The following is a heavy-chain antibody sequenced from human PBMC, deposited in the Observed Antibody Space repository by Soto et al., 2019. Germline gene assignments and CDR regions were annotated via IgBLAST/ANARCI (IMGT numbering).Heavy chain of an antibody. CDR3: AKDPLGDSSGYYDNWFDP. D-gene: IGHD3-22*01. Sequence: GGSLRLSCAASGFTFSSYAMSWVRQAPGKGLEWVSAISGSGGSTYYADSVKGRFTISRDNSKNTLYLQMNSLRAEDTAVYYCAKDPLGDSSGYYDNWFDPWGQGTLVTVSS. V-gene: IGHV3-23*01. CDR1: GFTFSSYA. J-gene: IGHJ5*02. CDR2: ISGSGGST.